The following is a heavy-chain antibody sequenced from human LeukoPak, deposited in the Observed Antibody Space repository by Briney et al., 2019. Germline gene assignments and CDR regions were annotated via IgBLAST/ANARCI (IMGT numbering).Heavy chain of an antibody. CDR3: ARCRGAAGTYYYYYGMDV. D-gene: IGHD6-13*01. Sequence: ASVKVSCKASGGTFSSYAISWVRQAPGQGLEWMGGIIPIFGTANYAQKFQGRVTITADESTSTAYMELSSLRSEDTAVCYCARCRGAAGTYYYYYGMDVWGKGTTVTVSS. J-gene: IGHJ6*04. CDR2: IIPIFGTA. V-gene: IGHV1-69*13. CDR1: GGTFSSYA.